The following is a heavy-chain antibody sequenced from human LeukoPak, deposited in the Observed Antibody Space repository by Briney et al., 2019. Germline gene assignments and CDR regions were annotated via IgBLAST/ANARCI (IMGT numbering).Heavy chain of an antibody. V-gene: IGHV1-58*02. CDR1: GFTFTSSA. J-gene: IGHJ5*02. D-gene: IGHD6-6*01. CDR2: IVVGSGNT. Sequence: AASVKVSCKASGFTFTSSAMQWVRQARGQRLEWIGWIVVGSGNTNYAQKFQERVTITRDMSTSTAYMELSSLRSEDTAVYYCARGELYSSSSNWFDPWGQGTLVTVSS. CDR3: ARGELYSSSSNWFDP.